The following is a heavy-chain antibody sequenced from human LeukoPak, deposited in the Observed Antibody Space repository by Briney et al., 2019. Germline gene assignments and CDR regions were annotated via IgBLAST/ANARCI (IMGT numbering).Heavy chain of an antibody. D-gene: IGHD5-24*01. CDR2: IGSSGGST. CDR1: GFRFTSYS. J-gene: IGHJ3*01. Sequence: GGSLRLSCAGSGFRFTSYSLTWVRQAPGKGLEWVSLIGSSGGSTYYADSVKGRFTISRDNFNHTLSLQMNSLRVEDTAIYYCVKDIQLSTWGLGTMVTVSS. CDR3: VKDIQLST. V-gene: IGHV3-23*01.